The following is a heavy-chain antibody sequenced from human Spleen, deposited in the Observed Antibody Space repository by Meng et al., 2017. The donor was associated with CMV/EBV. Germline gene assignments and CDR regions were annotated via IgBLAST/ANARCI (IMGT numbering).Heavy chain of an antibody. D-gene: IGHD3-3*01. J-gene: IGHJ4*02. V-gene: IGHV4-59*01. CDR2: VFYSGST. CDR3: AGTPRYSFGGVFGHDPFDH. CDR1: GASIKNYY. Sequence: SETLSLTCTVSGASIKNYYWSWIRQPPGKRLEWIGYVFYSGSTNYNPSLKSRVTMSVDMSKGQFSLRLTSVTPTDTAVYYCAGTPRYSFGGVFGHDPFDHWGQGTLVTVSS.